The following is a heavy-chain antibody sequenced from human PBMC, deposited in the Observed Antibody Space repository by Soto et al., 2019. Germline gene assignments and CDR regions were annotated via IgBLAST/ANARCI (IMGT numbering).Heavy chain of an antibody. J-gene: IGHJ4*02. CDR1: GGSISSYY. CDR3: ARNYGGNVDY. Sequence: QVQLQESGTGLVRPSETLSLTCTVSGGSISSYYWSWIRQPPGKGLEWIGYIYYSGSANYNPSLKSRVTTSVETSKNQFSLKLSPATAADTAVYYCARNYGGNVDYWGQGTLVTVSS. V-gene: IGHV4-59*08. CDR2: IYYSGSA. D-gene: IGHD4-17*01.